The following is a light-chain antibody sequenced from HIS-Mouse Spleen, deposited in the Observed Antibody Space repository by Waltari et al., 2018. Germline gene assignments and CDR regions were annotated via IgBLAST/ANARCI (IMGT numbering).Light chain of an antibody. J-gene: IGLJ3*02. CDR3: AAWDDSLSGPV. CDR2: RKN. CDR1: SSNIGSNY. Sequence: QSVLTQPPSASGTPGQRVTISCSGSSSNIGSNYVYWYQQLPGTAPKLLIYRKNQRPSGVPDRFSGSKSGTPASLAISGLRSEDEADYYCAAWDDSLSGPVFGGGTKLTVL. V-gene: IGLV1-47*01.